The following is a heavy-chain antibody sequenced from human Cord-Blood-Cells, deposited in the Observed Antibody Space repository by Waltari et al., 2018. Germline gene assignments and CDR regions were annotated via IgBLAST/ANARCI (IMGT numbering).Heavy chain of an antibody. V-gene: IGHV1-2*02. J-gene: IGHJ3*02. D-gene: IGHD1-26*01. CDR3: ARTKWELPDDAFDI. CDR1: GNTLTGKC. Sequence: QGQLVQSGAEVKKPGASVKDSCKASGNTLTGKCMHWVRKDPGQGLEWMGWINPNSGGTNYAEKFQGRVTMTRDTSISTAYMELSRLRSDDTAVYYCARTKWELPDDAFDIWGQGTMVTVSS. CDR2: INPNSGGT.